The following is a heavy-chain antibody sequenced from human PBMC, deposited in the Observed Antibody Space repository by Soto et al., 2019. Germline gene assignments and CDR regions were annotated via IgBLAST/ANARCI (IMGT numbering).Heavy chain of an antibody. CDR2: IYSGETT. CDR1: GFNVNSDY. D-gene: IGHD2-21*02. V-gene: IGHV3-53*01. J-gene: IGHJ4*02. Sequence: PGVSLRLSFSASGFNVNSDYLNWLRQTPGKGLAWVASIYSGETTYYADSVRGRFTIPSHKSKNTLYFQLSSLRIEDTAVYYCTRDGRGLGRLSLFEYWGQGVLVTVSS. CDR3: TRDGRGLGRLSLFEY.